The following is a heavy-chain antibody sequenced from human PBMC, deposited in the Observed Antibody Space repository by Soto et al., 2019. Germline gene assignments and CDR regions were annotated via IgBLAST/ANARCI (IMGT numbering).Heavy chain of an antibody. J-gene: IGHJ4*02. V-gene: IGHV3-23*01. D-gene: IGHD2-2*01. CDR2: ISGSGGNT. CDR3: AKESLGDIVVVPAALGF. CDR1: GFTFSSNA. Sequence: PGGSLRLSCVASGFTFSSNAMSWVRQAPGKGLEWVSSISGSGGNTYHADSVKGRFTISRDNSKRTLYLQMNSLRAEDTAVYYCAKESLGDIVVVPAALGFWGQGTLVTVSS.